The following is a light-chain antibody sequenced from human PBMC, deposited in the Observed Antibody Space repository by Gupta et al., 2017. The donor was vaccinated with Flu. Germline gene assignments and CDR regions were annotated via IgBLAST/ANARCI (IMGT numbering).Light chain of an antibody. V-gene: IGKV3-15*01. J-gene: IGKJ2*01. Sequence: EIVMTQSPATLSVSPGDRATLSCRASQSVRANFLAWYQQKPGQAPRLLMYSVSTRATGIPARFVGSGSGTEFTLTITSLQPEDFAVYYCQQHSDWPITFGQGTKLEIK. CDR1: QSVRAN. CDR3: QQHSDWPIT. CDR2: SVS.